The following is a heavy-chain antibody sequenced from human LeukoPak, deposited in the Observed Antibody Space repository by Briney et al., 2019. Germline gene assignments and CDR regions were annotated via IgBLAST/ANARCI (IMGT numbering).Heavy chain of an antibody. CDR2: IYSSGST. CDR3: AREPYYYDTSRYYSPLDY. V-gene: IGHV4-61*02. J-gene: IGHJ4*02. D-gene: IGHD3-22*01. Sequence: SETLSLTCTVSGGSISSPLYFWSWIRQPAGKGLEWIGRIYSSGSTTYNPSLENRVSMSVDTSKNQFSLELSSVTAADTAVYYCAREPYYYDTSRYYSPLDYWGQGTLVTVSS. CDR1: GGSISSPLYF.